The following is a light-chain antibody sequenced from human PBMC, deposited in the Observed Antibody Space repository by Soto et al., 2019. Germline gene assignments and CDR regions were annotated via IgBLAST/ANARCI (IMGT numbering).Light chain of an antibody. J-gene: IGKJ1*01. CDR2: DAS. V-gene: IGKV3-11*01. CDR1: QSVSSH. Sequence: EIVVTQSPATLSLSPGERATLSCRASQSVSSHLAWYQQKPGQAPRLLIDDASNRATGIPARFSGSGSGTDFTLTISSLEPEDSAVYYCLQDINYPWTFGQGTKVEIK. CDR3: LQDINYPWT.